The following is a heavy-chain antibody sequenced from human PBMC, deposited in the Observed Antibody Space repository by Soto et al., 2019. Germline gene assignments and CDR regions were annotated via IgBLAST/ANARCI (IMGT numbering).Heavy chain of an antibody. J-gene: IGHJ2*01. CDR1: GFSLSTSGVG. CDR3: AHSKSYCTNGACYSWYFDL. V-gene: IGHV2-5*02. D-gene: IGHD2-8*01. CDR2: IYWDDDK. Sequence: QITLKESGPTLVKPTQTLTLTCTFSGFSLSTSGVGVGWIRQPPGKALEWLALIYWDDDKRYSPSLKSRLTITKDTSKNQVVLTMTNMDPVDTATYYCAHSKSYCTNGACYSWYFDLWGRGTLVTVSS.